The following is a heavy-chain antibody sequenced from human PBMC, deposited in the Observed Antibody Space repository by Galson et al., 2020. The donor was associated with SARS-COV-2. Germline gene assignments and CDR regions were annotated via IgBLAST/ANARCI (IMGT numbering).Heavy chain of an antibody. V-gene: IGHV3-48*02. CDR3: SRGLSSSWPFIDF. CDR2: ITSSSTT. CDR1: GFTFSSYN. D-gene: IGHD6-13*01. Sequence: QAGGSLRLSCAASGFTFSSYNMNWVRQAPGKGLEWVSFITSSSTTYYADSVKGRFTISRENAKNSLYLQMSGLGDDDTALYYCSRGLSSSWPFIDFGGQCALVTVSS. J-gene: IGHJ4*02.